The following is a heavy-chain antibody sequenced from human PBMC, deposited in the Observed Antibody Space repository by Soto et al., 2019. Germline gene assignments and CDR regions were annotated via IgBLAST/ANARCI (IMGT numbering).Heavy chain of an antibody. V-gene: IGHV4-30-4*01. J-gene: IGHJ5*02. CDR3: ARVGYCSGDTCYLAWFDP. CDR2: IYYTGST. D-gene: IGHD2-15*01. Sequence: QVQLQESGPGPVKPSQTLSLSCSVSGGSISSGDYYWSWIRQPPGKGLEWIGYIYYTGSTYYNPSLKSRVTISVDTSKNQFSLNLSSVTAEDTAVYYCARVGYCSGDTCYLAWFDPWGRGTQVTVSS. CDR1: GGSISSGDYY.